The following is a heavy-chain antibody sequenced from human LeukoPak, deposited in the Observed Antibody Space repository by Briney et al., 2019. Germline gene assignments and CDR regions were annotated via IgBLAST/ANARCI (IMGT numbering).Heavy chain of an antibody. D-gene: IGHD3-10*01. Sequence: ASMKVSCKASGYTFTSYDINWVRQATGQGLEWMGWMNPNSGNTGYAQKFQGRVTMTRNTSISTAYMELSSLRSEDTAVYYCAREGKDYYGSGSYYLFDYWGQGTLVTVSS. J-gene: IGHJ4*02. CDR2: MNPNSGNT. CDR1: GYTFTSYD. V-gene: IGHV1-8*01. CDR3: AREGKDYYGSGSYYLFDY.